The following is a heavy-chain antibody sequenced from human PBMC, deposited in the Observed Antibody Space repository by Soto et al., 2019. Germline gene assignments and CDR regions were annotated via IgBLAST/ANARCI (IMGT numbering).Heavy chain of an antibody. CDR3: GRAGLTLGAFDI. CDR1: GFTFSAFG. CDR2: IRPDGGEA. V-gene: IGHV3-7*01. D-gene: IGHD3-9*01. Sequence: DVQLVESGGGLVQPGGSLRLSCVASGFTFSAFGMTWVRQAPGNGLEWVANIRPDGGEASYMDSLRGGFTISRDNAKNSLFLAMHSLRAEDTAVYYCGRAGLTLGAFDISGQGTMVTVSS. J-gene: IGHJ3*02.